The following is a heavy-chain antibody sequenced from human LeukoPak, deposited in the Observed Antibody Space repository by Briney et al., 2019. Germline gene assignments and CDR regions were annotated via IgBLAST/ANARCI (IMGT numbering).Heavy chain of an antibody. J-gene: IGHJ4*02. Sequence: SETLSLTCAVYGGSFSGYYWSWIRQPPGKGLEWIGEINHSGSTNYNPSLKSRVTISVDTSKNQFSLKPSSVTAADTAVYYCASYTAGGGGLDYWGQGTLVTVSS. V-gene: IGHV4-34*01. CDR3: ASYTAGGGGLDY. D-gene: IGHD5-18*01. CDR2: INHSGST. CDR1: GGSFSGYY.